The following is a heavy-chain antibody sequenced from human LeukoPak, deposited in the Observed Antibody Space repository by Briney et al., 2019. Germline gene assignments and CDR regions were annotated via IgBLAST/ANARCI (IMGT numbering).Heavy chain of an antibody. Sequence: ASVKASCKASGGTFSSYAISWVRQAPGQGLEWMGRIIPIFGTANYAQKFQGRVIITRNTSISTAYMELSSLRSEDTAVYFCARGDGVTPFDYWGQGTLVTVSS. J-gene: IGHJ4*02. D-gene: IGHD5-18*01. CDR2: IIPIFGTA. V-gene: IGHV1-69*05. CDR3: ARGDGVTPFDY. CDR1: GGTFSSYA.